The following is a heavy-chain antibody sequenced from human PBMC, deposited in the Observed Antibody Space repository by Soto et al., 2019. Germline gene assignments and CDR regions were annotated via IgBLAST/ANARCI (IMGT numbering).Heavy chain of an antibody. Sequence: QVQLVESGGGLVKPGGSLRLSCAASGFTFSDYYMSWIRQAPGKGLEWVSYISSSGGTIYYADSVKGRFTISRDNAKNSLYLQMSSLRAEDTAVYYCARDEGASSWYRLDAFDIWGQGTMVTVSS. J-gene: IGHJ3*02. CDR3: ARDEGASSWYRLDAFDI. CDR2: ISSSGGTI. CDR1: GFTFSDYY. D-gene: IGHD6-13*01. V-gene: IGHV3-11*01.